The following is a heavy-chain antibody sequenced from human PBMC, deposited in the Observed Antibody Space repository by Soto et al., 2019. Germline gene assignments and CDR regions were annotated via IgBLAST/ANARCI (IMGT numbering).Heavy chain of an antibody. J-gene: IGHJ5*02. CDR3: ASNSYSSSSYNWFDP. CDR1: GYTFTSYG. V-gene: IGHV1-18*01. CDR2: ISAYNGNT. D-gene: IGHD6-6*01. Sequence: ASVKVSCKASGYTFTSYGISWVRQAPGQGLEWMGWISAYNGNTNYAQKLQGRVTMTTDTSTSTAYMELRSLRSEDTAVYYCASNSYSSSSYNWFDPWGQGTLVTVSS.